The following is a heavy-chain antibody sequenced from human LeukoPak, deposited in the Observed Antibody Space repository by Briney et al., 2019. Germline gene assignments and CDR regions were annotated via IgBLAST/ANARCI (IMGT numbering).Heavy chain of an antibody. CDR1: GFTFSSFW. J-gene: IGHJ4*02. V-gene: IGHV3-7*03. CDR2: IKQDGSER. Sequence: GGSLRLTCAASGFTFSSFWMNWVRQAPGKGLEWVANIKQDGSERNYVDSVKGRSTISRDNAKNSLFLQMNSLRVEDTAVYYCARGGTRGYSPVDYWGQGILVTVSS. D-gene: IGHD5-18*01. CDR3: ARGGTRGYSPVDY.